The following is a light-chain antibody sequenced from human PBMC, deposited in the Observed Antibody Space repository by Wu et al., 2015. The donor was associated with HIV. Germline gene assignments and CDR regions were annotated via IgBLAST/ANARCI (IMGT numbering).Light chain of an antibody. CDR3: QQRSNWPGVT. V-gene: IGKV3D-20*02. J-gene: IGKJ3*01. CDR2: GAS. Sequence: EIVLTQPPGTLSLSPGERATLSCRASQSVSSSYLAWYQQKPGQAPRLLIYGASSRATGIPARFSGSGSGTDFTLTISSLEPEDFAVYYCQQRSNWPGVTFGPGTKVDIK. CDR1: QSVSSSY.